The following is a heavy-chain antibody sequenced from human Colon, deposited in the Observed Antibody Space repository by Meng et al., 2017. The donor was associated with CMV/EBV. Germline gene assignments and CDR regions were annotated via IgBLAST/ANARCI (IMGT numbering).Heavy chain of an antibody. CDR1: GYSFSNYW. Sequence: GGSLRLSCKGSGYSFSNYWIAWVRQMPGKGLEWMGIIYPGDSDTTYSPSFQGQVTISADRPISTAFLQWSSLKASDTAMYYCARGGYYGSGTYWFPLDYWGQGTLVTVSS. J-gene: IGHJ4*02. CDR3: ARGGYYGSGTYWFPLDY. V-gene: IGHV5-51*04. D-gene: IGHD3-10*01. CDR2: IYPGDSDT.